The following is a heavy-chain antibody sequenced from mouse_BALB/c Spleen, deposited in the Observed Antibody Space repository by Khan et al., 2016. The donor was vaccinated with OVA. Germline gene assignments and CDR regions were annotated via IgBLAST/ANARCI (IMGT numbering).Heavy chain of an antibody. Sequence: QVQLKQSGPGLVAPSQSLSITCTVSGFSLTGYGVNWVRQPPGKGLEWLGMIWGDGYTDYNSALKSRLSISKDNSKSQVFLKMNSLQTDDTARYYCARCGTTVVAHFDYWGQGTTLTVSS. CDR2: IWGDGYT. CDR3: ARCGTTVVAHFDY. D-gene: IGHD1-1*01. CDR1: GFSLTGYG. V-gene: IGHV2-6-7*01. J-gene: IGHJ2*01.